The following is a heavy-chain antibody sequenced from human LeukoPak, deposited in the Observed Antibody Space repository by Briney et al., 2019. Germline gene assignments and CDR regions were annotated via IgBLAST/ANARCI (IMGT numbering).Heavy chain of an antibody. D-gene: IGHD4-17*01. CDR2: IIPIFGTA. CDR1: GGTFSSYA. Sequence: SVKVSCKASGGTFSSYAISWVRQAPGQGLEWMGGIIPIFGTANYAQKFQGRVTITTDESTSTAYMELSSLRSEDTAVYYRARGMTVTTSFDYWGQGTLVTVSS. CDR3: ARGMTVTTSFDY. V-gene: IGHV1-69*05. J-gene: IGHJ4*02.